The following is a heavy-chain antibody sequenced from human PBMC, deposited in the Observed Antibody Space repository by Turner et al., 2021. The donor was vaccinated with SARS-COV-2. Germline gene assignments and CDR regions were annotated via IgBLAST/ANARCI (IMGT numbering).Heavy chain of an antibody. CDR2: IYSGDST. CDR3: ARDLYYYGMDV. CDR1: GFTVSSNY. Sequence: EVQLVESGGGLLQPGSSVRPSCAASGFTVSSNYMSWVRQAPGKGLEWVSVIYSGDSTYYADSVKSRFTISRDNSKNTLYLQMNSLRAEYTAVYYCARDLYYYGMDVWGQGTTVTVSS. V-gene: IGHV3-53*01. J-gene: IGHJ6*02.